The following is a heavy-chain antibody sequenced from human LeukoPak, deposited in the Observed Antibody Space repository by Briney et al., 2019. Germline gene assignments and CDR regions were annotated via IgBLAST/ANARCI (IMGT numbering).Heavy chain of an antibody. D-gene: IGHD2-15*01. CDR3: ARIWLYCSGGSCYNREYYFDY. CDR1: GFTFSDHY. CDR2: SRSKTNRYTT. V-gene: IGHV3-72*01. J-gene: IGHJ4*02. Sequence: GGSLRLSCAASGFTFSDHYLDWVRQAPGKGLEWVGRSRSKTNRYTTQYAASVKGRFTISRDDSKNSLYLQMNSLKTEDTAVYYCARIWLYCSGGSCYNREYYFDYWGQGTLVTVSS.